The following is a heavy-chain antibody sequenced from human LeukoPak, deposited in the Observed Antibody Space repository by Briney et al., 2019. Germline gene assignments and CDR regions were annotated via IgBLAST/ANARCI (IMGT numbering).Heavy chain of an antibody. CDR2: IWYGGSNK. D-gene: IGHD2-2*02. J-gene: IGHJ6*03. CDR3: AKAGGVLGYCSSTSCYTADYMDV. V-gene: IGHV3-30*02. CDR1: GFSFSSYS. Sequence: GGSLRLSCAASGFSFSSYSIHWVRQAPGKGLEWVAVIWYGGSNKYYADSVKGRFTISRDNSKNTLYLQMNSLRAEDTAVYYCAKAGGVLGYCSSTSCYTADYMDVWGKGTTVTVSS.